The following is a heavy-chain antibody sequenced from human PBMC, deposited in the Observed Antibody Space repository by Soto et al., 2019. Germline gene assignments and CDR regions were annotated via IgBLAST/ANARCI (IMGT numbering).Heavy chain of an antibody. V-gene: IGHV3-48*04. D-gene: IGHD5-18*01. CDR1: GFTFSNYN. J-gene: IGHJ4*02. Sequence: GGSLRLSCAASGFTFSNYNMNWVRQAPGKGLEWVSYISSGSGTIYYADSVKGRFTISRDNAKNSLYLQMNSLRGEDAAVYYCARDYSSYGPFDYWGQGTLVTVSS. CDR2: ISSGSGTI. CDR3: ARDYSSYGPFDY.